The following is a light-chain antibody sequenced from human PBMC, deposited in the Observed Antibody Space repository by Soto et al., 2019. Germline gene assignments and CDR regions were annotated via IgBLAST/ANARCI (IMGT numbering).Light chain of an antibody. J-gene: IGKJ4*01. CDR2: DAS. CDR3: QHRMNWPLT. Sequence: EIVLTQSPATLSLSPGERATLSCRASQSVSSYLLWYQQKPGQAPRLLIYDASNRASGTPARFSGSGSETDFTLTISSLEPEDFAVYYCQHRMNWPLTFGGGTKVDIK. CDR1: QSVSSY. V-gene: IGKV3-11*01.